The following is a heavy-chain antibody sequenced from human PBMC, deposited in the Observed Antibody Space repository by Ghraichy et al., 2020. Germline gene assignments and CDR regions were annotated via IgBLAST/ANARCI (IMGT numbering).Heavy chain of an antibody. D-gene: IGHD6-13*01. CDR3: AHSNPRHNYYYYGMDV. J-gene: IGHJ6*02. CDR1: GYTFNSYD. V-gene: IGHV1-8*01. Sequence: ASVKVSCKASGYTFNSYDINWVRQASGRGLEWMGWMNPNSGNTGYAQKFQGRVTLTRNTSISTAYMELSSLTYEDTAVYYCAHSNPRHNYYYYGMDVWGQGTTVTVSS. CDR2: MNPNSGNT.